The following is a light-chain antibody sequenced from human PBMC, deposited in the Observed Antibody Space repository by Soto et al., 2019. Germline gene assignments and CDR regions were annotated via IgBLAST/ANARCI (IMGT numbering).Light chain of an antibody. CDR3: QQYGTSPRT. Sequence: EIVLTQSPGTLSLSPGERATLSCRASQSVSSSFLAWYQQTPGQAPRLLIYGASSRATGIPDRFSGGGSGTDFTLTISRLEPEDFAVYYCQQYGTSPRTFGQGTKVDIK. V-gene: IGKV3-20*01. CDR2: GAS. CDR1: QSVSSSF. J-gene: IGKJ1*01.